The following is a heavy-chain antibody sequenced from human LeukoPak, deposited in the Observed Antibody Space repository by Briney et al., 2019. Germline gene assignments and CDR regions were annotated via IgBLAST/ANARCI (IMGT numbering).Heavy chain of an antibody. J-gene: IGHJ6*03. CDR3: ARLVLGDSSGYNSYYYYYMDV. V-gene: IGHV4-4*09. CDR1: GGPISSYY. D-gene: IGHD3-22*01. Sequence: SETLSLTCTVSGGPISSYYWSWIRQPPGKGLEWIGYIYTSGSTNYNPSLKSRVTISVDTSKNQFSLKLSSVTAADTAVYYCARLVLGDSSGYNSYYYYYMDVWGKGTTVTVSS. CDR2: IYTSGST.